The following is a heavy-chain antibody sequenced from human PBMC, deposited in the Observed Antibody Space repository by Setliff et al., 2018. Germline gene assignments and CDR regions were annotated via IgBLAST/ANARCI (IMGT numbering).Heavy chain of an antibody. CDR1: GGSISSSSYY. D-gene: IGHD2-8*01. CDR2: IYYSGRT. J-gene: IGHJ4*02. Sequence: SETLSLTCTVSGGSISSSSYYWGWIRQPPGKGLEWIGSIYYSGRTYYNPSLKSRVTISVDTSKNQFTLKLSSVTAADTAVYYCARILYCTNGVCWRSFDYWGQGTLVTVSS. CDR3: ARILYCTNGVCWRSFDY. V-gene: IGHV4-39*01.